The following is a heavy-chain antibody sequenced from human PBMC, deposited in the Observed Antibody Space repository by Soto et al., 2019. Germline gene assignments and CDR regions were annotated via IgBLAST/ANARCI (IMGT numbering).Heavy chain of an antibody. V-gene: IGHV3-66*01. CDR1: GFSVSSLY. J-gene: IGHJ4*02. D-gene: IGHD3-3*01. CDR3: ARDTTGGAYDFWH. CDR2: ISSGGST. Sequence: EVQLVESGGGLVQPGGCLRLSCAASGFSVSSLYMTWVRQAPGKGLEWVSVISSGGSTYYADSVKGRFTISRDISTNTLCLQKYGLRAEDRAVYPGARDTTGGAYDFWHGGQGPLVTVSS.